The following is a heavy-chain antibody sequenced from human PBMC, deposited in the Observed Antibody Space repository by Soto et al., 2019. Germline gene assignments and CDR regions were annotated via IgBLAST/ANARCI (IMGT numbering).Heavy chain of an antibody. D-gene: IGHD6-13*01. J-gene: IGHJ6*02. V-gene: IGHV1-69*13. Sequence: SVKVSCKASGGTFSSYAISWVRQAPGQGLEWMGGIIPIFGTANYAQKFQGRVTITADESTSTAYMELSSLRSEDTVVYYCARGSIAAAAYYYGMDVWGQGTTVTVSS. CDR3: ARGSIAAAAYYYGMDV. CDR1: GGTFSSYA. CDR2: IIPIFGTA.